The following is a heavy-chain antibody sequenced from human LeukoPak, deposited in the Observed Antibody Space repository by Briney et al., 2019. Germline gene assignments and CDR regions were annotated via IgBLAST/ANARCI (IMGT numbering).Heavy chain of an antibody. V-gene: IGHV4-59*01. D-gene: IGHD2-21*02. J-gene: IGHJ4*02. CDR2: IYYSGST. CDR1: GGSISSYY. CDR3: ARLYCGGDCAVDS. Sequence: SETLSLTCTVSGGSISSYYWSWIRQPPGKGLEWIGYIYYSGSTNYNPSLKSRVTISVDTSKNQFSLKLSSVTAADTAVYYCARLYCGGDCAVDSWSQGTLVTVSS.